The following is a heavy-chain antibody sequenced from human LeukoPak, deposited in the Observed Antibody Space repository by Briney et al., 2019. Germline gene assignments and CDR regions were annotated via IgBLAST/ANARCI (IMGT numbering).Heavy chain of an antibody. V-gene: IGHV1-18*01. CDR2: ISAYNGNT. CDR3: ARDCGRYSSGWPDKEGAYYYYGMDV. D-gene: IGHD6-19*01. Sequence: ASVKVSCKASGYTFTSYGISWVRQAPGQGLEWMGWISAYNGNTNYAQKLQGRVTMTTDTSTSTAYMELRSLRSDDTAVYYCARDCGRYSSGWPDKEGAYYYYGMDVWGQGTTVTVSS. J-gene: IGHJ6*02. CDR1: GYTFTSYG.